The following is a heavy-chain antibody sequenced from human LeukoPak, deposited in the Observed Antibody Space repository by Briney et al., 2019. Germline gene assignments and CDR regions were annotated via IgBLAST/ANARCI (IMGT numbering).Heavy chain of an antibody. CDR2: ISWNSGSI. Sequence: GRSLRLSCAPSGFTFDDYAMHWVRQAPGKGLEWVSGISWNSGSIGYADSVKGRFTISRDNAKNSLYLQMNSLRAEDTALYYCAKGDTYYYDSSGYYIKYWGQGTLVTVSS. J-gene: IGHJ4*02. CDR1: GFTFDDYA. CDR3: AKGDTYYYDSSGYYIKY. D-gene: IGHD3-22*01. V-gene: IGHV3-9*01.